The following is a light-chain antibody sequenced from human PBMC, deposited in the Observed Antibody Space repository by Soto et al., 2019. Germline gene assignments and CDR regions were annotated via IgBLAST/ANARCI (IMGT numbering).Light chain of an antibody. CDR3: CSYAGTYTFV. CDR1: SSDVGGYNH. V-gene: IGLV2-11*01. J-gene: IGLJ1*01. CDR2: DVS. Sequence: QSVLTQPRSVSGSPGQSVAISCTGTSSDVGGYNHVSWYQQHPGKVPKLMIYDVSKRSSGVPDRFSGSKSGNTASLTISGLQAEDEADYYCCSYAGTYTFVFGTGTKVTVL.